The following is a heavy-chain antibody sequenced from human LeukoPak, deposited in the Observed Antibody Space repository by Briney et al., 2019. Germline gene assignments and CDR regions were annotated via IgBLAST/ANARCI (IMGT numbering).Heavy chain of an antibody. J-gene: IGHJ4*02. Sequence: GGSLRLSCAASGFTFSTYAMSWVRQAPGKGLEWVASASGSGGNSDYTDSVKGRFTISRDNSKNTLYLQMNSLRAEDTAVYYCAKEPHGSSWFDYWGQGTLVTVSP. CDR1: GFTFSTYA. CDR3: AKEPHGSSWFDY. CDR2: ASGSGGNS. V-gene: IGHV3-23*01. D-gene: IGHD6-13*01.